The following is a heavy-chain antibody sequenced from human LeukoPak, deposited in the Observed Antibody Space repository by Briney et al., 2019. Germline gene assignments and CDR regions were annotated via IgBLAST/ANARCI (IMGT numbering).Heavy chain of an antibody. CDR2: INHSGST. CDR3: ARGQYWFDP. J-gene: IGHJ5*02. CDR1: GGSFSGYY. V-gene: IGHV4-34*01. Sequence: PSETLSLTCVVYGGSFSGYYWSWIRQPPGKGLEWIGEINHSGSTNYNPSLKSRVTISVDTSKNRFSLKLSSVTAADTAVYYCARGQYWFDPWGQGTLVTVSS.